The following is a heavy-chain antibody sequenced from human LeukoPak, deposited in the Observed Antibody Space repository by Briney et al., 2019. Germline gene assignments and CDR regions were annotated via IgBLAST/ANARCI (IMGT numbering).Heavy chain of an antibody. V-gene: IGHV1-69*13. CDR3: ARARGGPYVDTAMVSWFDP. CDR1: GGTFSSYA. J-gene: IGHJ5*02. D-gene: IGHD5-18*01. CDR2: IIPIFGTA. Sequence: ASVKVSCKASGGTFSSYAISWVRQAPGQGLEWMGGIIPIFGTANYAQKFQGRVTITADESTSTAYMELSSLRSEDTAVYYCARARGGPYVDTAMVSWFDPWGQGTLVTVSS.